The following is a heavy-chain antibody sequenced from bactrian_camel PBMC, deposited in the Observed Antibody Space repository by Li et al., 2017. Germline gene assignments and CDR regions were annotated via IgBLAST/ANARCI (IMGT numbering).Heavy chain of an antibody. D-gene: IGHD4*01. CDR3: ATRSGFCPERLMTIGEYFY. J-gene: IGHJ4*01. CDR1: GNTIGWQFHC. CDR2: IDSNGVT. V-gene: IGHV3S53*01. Sequence: HVQLVESGGGSVQAGGSRRLSCVATGNTIGWQFHCMAWFRQAPGKEREGVAQIDSNGVTNYASSVEGRFTISKDNDKAILYLQMNSLEPEDSAMYYCATRSGFCPERLMTIGEYFYWGQGTQVTVS.